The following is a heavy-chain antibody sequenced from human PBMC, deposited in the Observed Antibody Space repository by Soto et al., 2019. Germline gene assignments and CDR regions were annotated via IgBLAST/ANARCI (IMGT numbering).Heavy chain of an antibody. CDR3: ARWKEGGSYFRAFDI. CDR1: GFTFSSHW. Sequence: EVQRVESGGGLVQPGGSLRLSCAASGFTFSSHWMHWVRQVPGKGLLWVSRINSDGSTTTYAHSVKGRFTISRDNAKNKQYRQRNSLRAEDTAVYSGARWKEGGSYFRAFDIWGQGTMVTGSS. J-gene: IGHJ3*02. V-gene: IGHV3-74*01. CDR2: INSDGSTT. D-gene: IGHD1-26*01.